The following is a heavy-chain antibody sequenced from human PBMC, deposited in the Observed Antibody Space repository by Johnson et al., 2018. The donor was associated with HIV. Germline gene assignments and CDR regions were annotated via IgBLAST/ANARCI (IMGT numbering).Heavy chain of an antibody. D-gene: IGHD2-2*01. CDR2: ISWNSGRI. CDR1: GFTVSSNY. V-gene: IGHV3-9*01. J-gene: IGHJ3*02. CDR3: ARRRYSSTWRDASDI. Sequence: VQLVESGGGVVQPGRSLRLSCAASGFTVSSNYMSWVRQVPGKGLEWVSGISWNSGRIGYAAFVKGRFTISRDNAKNSLYLQMRSLRPEDTALYYCARRRYSSTWRDASDIWGQGTMVTVSS.